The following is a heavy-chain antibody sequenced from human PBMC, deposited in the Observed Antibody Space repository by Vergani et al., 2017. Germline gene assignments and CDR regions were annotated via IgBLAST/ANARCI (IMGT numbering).Heavy chain of an antibody. Sequence: QVQLVQSGAEVKKPGASVKVSCKASGYTFTGYYMHWVRQAPGQGLEWMGWINPNSGGPNYAQKFQGRVTMTSDTSISTAYMELSRLRSDDTAVYYCARVFSHYGDYYDYWGQGTLVTVSS. D-gene: IGHD4-17*01. CDR2: INPNSGGP. V-gene: IGHV1-2*02. J-gene: IGHJ4*02. CDR1: GYTFTGYY. CDR3: ARVFSHYGDYYDY.